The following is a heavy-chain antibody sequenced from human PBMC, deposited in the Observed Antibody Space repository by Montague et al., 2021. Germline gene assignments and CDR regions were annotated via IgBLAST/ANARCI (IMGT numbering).Heavy chain of an antibody. Sequence: SETLSLTCAVSGGSISTYYWTWIRQSPGKGLEYISYFAQSVASGASGSTNYHPSLRGRVTVSVDSSKNQVSLKMTSVTATDTGVYYCARGEGVVPAARFDFWGRGTLVTVSS. D-gene: IGHD3-16*01. J-gene: IGHJ4*02. CDR2: FAQSVASGASGST. V-gene: IGHV4-4*09. CDR3: ARGEGVVPAARFDF. CDR1: GGSISTYY.